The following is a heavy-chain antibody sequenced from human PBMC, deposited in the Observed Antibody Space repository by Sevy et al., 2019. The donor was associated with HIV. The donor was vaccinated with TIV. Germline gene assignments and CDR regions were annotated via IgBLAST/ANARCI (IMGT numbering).Heavy chain of an antibody. CDR1: GFTFSNAW. CDR3: TTDLRGSGSYKGRFDP. CDR2: IKSKTDGGTT. J-gene: IGHJ5*02. D-gene: IGHD3-10*01. V-gene: IGHV3-15*01. Sequence: GGSLRLSCAASGFTFSNAWMSWVRQAPGKGLEWVGRIKSKTDGGTTDDAAPVKGRFTISRDDSKNTLYLQMNSLKTEDTAVYYCTTDLRGSGSYKGRFDPWGQGTLVTVSS.